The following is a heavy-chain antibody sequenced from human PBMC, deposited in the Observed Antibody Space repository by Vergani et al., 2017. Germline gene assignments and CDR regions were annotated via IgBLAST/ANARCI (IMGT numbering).Heavy chain of an antibody. CDR2: IIPIFGTA. V-gene: IGHV1-69*01. CDR1: GGTFSSYA. D-gene: IGHD3-10*01. Sequence: QVQLVQSGAEVKKPGSSVKVSCKASGGTFSSYAISWVRQAPGQGLEWMGGIIPIFGTANYAQKFQGRVTITADESTSTAYMGLSSLRSAATAVYDCAGWYYGSGSYHFDYWGQGTLVTVSS. CDR3: AGWYYGSGSYHFDY. J-gene: IGHJ4*02.